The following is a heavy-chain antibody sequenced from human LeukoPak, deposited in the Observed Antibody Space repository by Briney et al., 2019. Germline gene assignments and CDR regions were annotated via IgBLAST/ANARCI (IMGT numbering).Heavy chain of an antibody. V-gene: IGHV3-7*03. CDR3: ARGGTRGYSPVDY. CDR2: IKQDGSER. Sequence: PVGSLRLSCAASGFTFSSFWMNWVRQAPGKGLEWVANIKQDGSERNYVDSVKGRSTISRDNAKNSLFLQMNSLRVEDTAVYYCARGGTRGYSPVDYWGQGILVTVSS. CDR1: GFTFSSFW. J-gene: IGHJ4*02. D-gene: IGHD5-18*01.